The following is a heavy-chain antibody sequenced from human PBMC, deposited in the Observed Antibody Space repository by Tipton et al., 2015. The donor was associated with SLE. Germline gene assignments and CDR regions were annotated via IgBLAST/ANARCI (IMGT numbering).Heavy chain of an antibody. D-gene: IGHD1-7*01. J-gene: IGHJ4*02. Sequence: VQLVQSGGGLVQAGGSLRLSCAASGFTFSSYCMKWVRQAPGKGLEWVSSISSSSSYIYYADSVKGRFTISRDNAKNSLYLQMNSLRAEDTAVYYCARDKGWNYDYFDYWGQGTLVTVSS. CDR1: GFTFSSYC. CDR3: ARDKGWNYDYFDY. V-gene: IGHV3-21*03. CDR2: ISSSSSYI.